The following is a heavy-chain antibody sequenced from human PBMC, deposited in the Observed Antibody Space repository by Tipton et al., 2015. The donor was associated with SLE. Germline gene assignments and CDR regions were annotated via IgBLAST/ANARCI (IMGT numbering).Heavy chain of an antibody. Sequence: SLRLSCSAPGFTFSSYAMHWVRQAPGKGLEWVAVISYDGSNKYYADSVKGRFTISRDNSKNTLYLQMNSLRAEDTAVYYCARGLAAREDYWGQGTLVTVSS. CDR1: GFTFSSYA. CDR3: ARGLAAREDY. V-gene: IGHV3-30-3*01. D-gene: IGHD6-6*01. J-gene: IGHJ4*02. CDR2: ISYDGSNK.